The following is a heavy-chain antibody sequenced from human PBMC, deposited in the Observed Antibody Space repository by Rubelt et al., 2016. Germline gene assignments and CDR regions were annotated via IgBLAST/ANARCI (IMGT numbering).Heavy chain of an antibody. Sequence: VRQAPGQGLEWMGWISAYNGNTNYAQKLQGRVTMTTDTSTSTAYMELRSLRSDDTAVYYCATGVSAGLVYYYGMDVWGQGTTVTVSS. CDR3: ATGVSAGLVYYYGMDV. V-gene: IGHV1-18*01. CDR2: ISAYNGNT. D-gene: IGHD6-19*01. J-gene: IGHJ6*02.